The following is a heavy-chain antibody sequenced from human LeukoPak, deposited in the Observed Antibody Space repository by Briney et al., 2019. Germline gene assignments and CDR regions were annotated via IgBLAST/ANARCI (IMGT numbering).Heavy chain of an antibody. D-gene: IGHD3-10*01. CDR3: AKDLNSGSYPTDAFDM. CDR2: ISWNGDNI. V-gene: IGHV3-9*01. Sequence: GGSLRLSCAASGFTFGDFAMHWVRQAPGRGLEWVSGISWNGDNIGYVDSVEGRFTISRDNAKNSLYLQMNSLRAEDTALYYCAKDLNSGSYPTDAFDMWGQGTMVTVSS. J-gene: IGHJ3*02. CDR1: GFTFGDFA.